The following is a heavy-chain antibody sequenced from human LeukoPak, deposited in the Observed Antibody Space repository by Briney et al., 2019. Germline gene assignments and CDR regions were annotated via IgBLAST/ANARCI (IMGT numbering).Heavy chain of an antibody. D-gene: IGHD3-10*01. V-gene: IGHV3-48*01. CDR2: ISSSSSTI. CDR3: ARDNSGGGLWFGELPQGYYYYMDV. CDR1: GFTFSSYS. Sequence: PGGSLRLSCAAYGFTFSSYSMNWVRQAPGKGLEWVSYISSSSSTIYYADSVKGRFTISRDNAKNSLYLQMNSLRAEDTAVYYCARDNSGGGLWFGELPQGYYYYMDVWGKGTTVTVSS. J-gene: IGHJ6*03.